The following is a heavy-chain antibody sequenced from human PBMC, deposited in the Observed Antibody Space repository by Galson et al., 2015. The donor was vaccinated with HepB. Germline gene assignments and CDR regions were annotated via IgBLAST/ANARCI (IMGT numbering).Heavy chain of an antibody. CDR2: IIHSGST. J-gene: IGHJ6*02. CDR3: ARTNYGGNPLYYYYYYGMDV. D-gene: IGHD4-23*01. CDR1: GGSFSGYY. Sequence: SETLSLTCAVYGGSFSGYYWSWIRQPPGKGLEWIGEIIHSGSTNYNPSLKSRVTISVDTSKNQFSLSLSSVTAADTAVYYCARTNYGGNPLYYYYYYGMDVWGQGTTVTVSS. V-gene: IGHV4-34*12.